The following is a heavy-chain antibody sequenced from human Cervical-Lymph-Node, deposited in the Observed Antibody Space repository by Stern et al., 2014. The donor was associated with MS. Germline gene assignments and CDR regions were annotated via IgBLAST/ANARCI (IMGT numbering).Heavy chain of an antibody. J-gene: IGHJ4*02. CDR3: ARDSSGRDDF. V-gene: IGHV3-74*01. CDR1: GFTFSSYW. Sequence: EVQLVESGGGLVQPGGSLRLSCAASGFTFSSYWLHWFRQAPGKGLVWVSRIDTDGGTPNYADSVKGRFTISRDNAENTLYLQMNSLRAEDTAVYYCARDSSGRDDFWGQGTLVTVSS. D-gene: IGHD6-25*01. CDR2: IDTDGGTP.